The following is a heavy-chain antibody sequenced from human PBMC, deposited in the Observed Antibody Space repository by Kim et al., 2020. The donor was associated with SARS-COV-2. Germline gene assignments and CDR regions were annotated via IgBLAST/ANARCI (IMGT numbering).Heavy chain of an antibody. CDR3: ARGPAPYSSGWYGYWDY. V-gene: IGHV4-31*03. CDR1: GGSISSGGYY. CDR2: IYYSGST. Sequence: SETLSLTCTVSGGSISSGGYYWSWIRQHPGKGLEWIGYIYYSGSTYYNPSLKSRVTISVDTSKNQFSLKLSSVTAADTAVYYCARGPAPYSSGWYGYWDYWGQGTLVTVSS. J-gene: IGHJ4*02. D-gene: IGHD6-19*01.